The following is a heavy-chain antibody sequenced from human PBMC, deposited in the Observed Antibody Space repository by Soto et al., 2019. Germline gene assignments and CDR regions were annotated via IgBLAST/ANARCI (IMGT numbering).Heavy chain of an antibody. CDR2: ISGSGEYT. D-gene: IGHD6-19*01. J-gene: IGHJ6*02. V-gene: IGHV3-23*01. CDR3: AKDQGPQAGIWTGPGRYGMDV. CDR1: EFTSSNYI. Sequence: GSLRLFCAGSEFTSSNYIISWVRQAPGRGLELVSGISGSGEYTDYADSVRCRFIISRDNSKNTLYLQPTGLRAEDTAIYYCAKDQGPQAGIWTGPGRYGMDVWGPGT.